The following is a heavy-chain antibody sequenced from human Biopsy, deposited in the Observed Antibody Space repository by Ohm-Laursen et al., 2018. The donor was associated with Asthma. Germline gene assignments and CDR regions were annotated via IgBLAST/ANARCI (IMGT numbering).Heavy chain of an antibody. CDR1: GYNFISFA. V-gene: IGHV1-3*01. D-gene: IGHD3-9*01. CDR3: ARTYYDFLTGQVKDAFGI. CDR2: INAGNGNT. Sequence: GASVKVSCKASGYNFISFAIHWVRQAPGQRLEWMGWINAGNGNTKYSQKFQGRVSITRDTSASTAYMEPTSLRSEDTAAYYCARTYYDFLTGQVKDAFGIWGQGTMVTVSS. J-gene: IGHJ3*02.